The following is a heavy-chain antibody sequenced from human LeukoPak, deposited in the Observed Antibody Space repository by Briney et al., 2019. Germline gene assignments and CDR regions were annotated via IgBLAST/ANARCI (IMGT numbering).Heavy chain of an antibody. D-gene: IGHD5-18*01. CDR3: ARASDVYSYGYFDY. CDR2: ISAYNGNT. J-gene: IGHJ4*02. Sequence: ASVKVSCKASGYAFISYDINWVRQAPGQGLEWMGWISAYNGNTNYAQKLQGRVTVTTDTSTSTAYMELRSLRSDDTAVYYCARASDVYSYGYFDYWGQGTLVTVSS. V-gene: IGHV1-18*01. CDR1: GYAFISYD.